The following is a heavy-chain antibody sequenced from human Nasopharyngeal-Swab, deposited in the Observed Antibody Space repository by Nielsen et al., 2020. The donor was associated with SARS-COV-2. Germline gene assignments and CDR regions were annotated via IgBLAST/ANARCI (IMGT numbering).Heavy chain of an antibody. CDR1: GFTFDGYA. Sequence: GGSLRLSCAASGFTFDGYAMHWVRQAPGKGLEWVSLISWDGGSTYYADSVKGRFTISRDNSKNSLYLQMNSLRAEDTALYYCAKDGGYSGYDLWGWFDPWGQGTLVTVSS. CDR2: ISWDGGST. CDR3: AKDGGYSGYDLWGWFDP. D-gene: IGHD5-12*01. V-gene: IGHV3-43D*03. J-gene: IGHJ5*02.